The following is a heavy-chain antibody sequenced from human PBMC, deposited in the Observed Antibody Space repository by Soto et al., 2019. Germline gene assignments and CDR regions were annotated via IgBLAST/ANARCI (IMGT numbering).Heavy chain of an antibody. V-gene: IGHV3-21*01. Sequence: EVHLVESGGGLAKPGGSLRLSCVGSGFSFSSYTMTWVRQAPGMGLEYLASISKSSSLTFYADSVRGRFIISRDNSRDSLFLQMYSLRAEDTAVYYCVRGDDRVDWGQGTLVTVSS. J-gene: IGHJ4*02. CDR3: VRGDDRVD. CDR2: ISKSSSLT. CDR1: GFSFSSYT. D-gene: IGHD1-1*01.